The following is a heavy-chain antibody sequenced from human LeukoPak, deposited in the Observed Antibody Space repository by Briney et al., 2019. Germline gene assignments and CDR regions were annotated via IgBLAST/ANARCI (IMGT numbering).Heavy chain of an antibody. CDR3: ATARVRLGELSLPEVRDD. CDR2: INPNSGGT. V-gene: IGHV1-2*02. CDR1: GYTFTGYY. Sequence: ASVKVSCKASGYTFTGYYMHWVRQAPGQGLEWMGWINPNSGGTNYAQKFQGRVTMTRDTSISTAYMELSRLRSDDTAVYYCATARVRLGELSLPEVRDDWGQGTLISVSS. D-gene: IGHD3-16*02. J-gene: IGHJ4*02.